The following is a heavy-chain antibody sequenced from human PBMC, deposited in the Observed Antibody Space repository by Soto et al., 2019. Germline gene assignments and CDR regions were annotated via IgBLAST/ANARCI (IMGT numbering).Heavy chain of an antibody. Sequence: SETLSLTCTVSGGSISSSSYYWGWIRQPPGKGLEWIGNIYYGGSTYYNPSLKSRVTISVDTSKSQFSLKLSSVTAADTAVYYCARVYDSSGTVFDFWGQGTLVTVSS. CDR3: ARVYDSSGTVFDF. CDR2: IYYGGST. V-gene: IGHV4-39*01. J-gene: IGHJ4*02. D-gene: IGHD3-22*01. CDR1: GGSISSSSYY.